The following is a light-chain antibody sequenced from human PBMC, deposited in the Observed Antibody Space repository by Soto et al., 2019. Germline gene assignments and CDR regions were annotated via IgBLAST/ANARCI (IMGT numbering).Light chain of an antibody. CDR1: QSISSY. Sequence: DIQITQSPSSLSASVGDRVPITCRASQSISSYLNWYQQKPGKAPKLLIYAASSFQSGVPSRFSGSGSGTDFALSICTLQPEDFATDYFQRRYSTPDTFGERTKLVT. J-gene: IGKJ2*01. CDR3: QRRYSTPDT. V-gene: IGKV1-39*01. CDR2: AAS.